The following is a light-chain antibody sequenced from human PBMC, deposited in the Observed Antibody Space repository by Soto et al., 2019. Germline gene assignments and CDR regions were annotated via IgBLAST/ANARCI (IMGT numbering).Light chain of an antibody. CDR3: QQYSHLIT. CDR1: QSISSY. Sequence: DIQMTQSPSSLSSSVSERFTITCRASQSISSYLNWYQQKPGKAPKLLIYDASNLETGVPSRFSGSGSGTDFTFTISSLQPEDIATYYCQQYSHLITFGQGTRLEIK. J-gene: IGKJ5*01. V-gene: IGKV1-33*01. CDR2: DAS.